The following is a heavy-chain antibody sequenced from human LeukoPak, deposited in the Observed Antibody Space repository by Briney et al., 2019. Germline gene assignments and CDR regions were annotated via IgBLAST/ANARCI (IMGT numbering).Heavy chain of an antibody. CDR2: IYYSGST. CDR3: ARVGGYGGNFFDY. CDR1: GGSISSSSYY. Sequence: SETLSLTCTVSGGSISSSSYYWGWIRQPPGKGLEWIGSIYYSGSTYYNPSLKSRVTISVDTSKNQFSLKLSSVTAADTAAYYCARVGGYGGNFFDYWGQGTLVTVSS. D-gene: IGHD4-23*01. J-gene: IGHJ4*02. V-gene: IGHV4-39*07.